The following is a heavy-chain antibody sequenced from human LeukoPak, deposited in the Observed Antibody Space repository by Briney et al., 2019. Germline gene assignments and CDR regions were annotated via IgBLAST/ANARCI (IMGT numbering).Heavy chain of an antibody. J-gene: IGHJ4*02. CDR2: IDSGGSNT. D-gene: IGHD2-21*01. V-gene: IGHV3-74*01. CDR3: TRDRSYSSDS. Sequence: GGSLRLSCTASGFTFSSYWMHWVRRAPGKGLVWVSRIDSGGSNTNYADSVKGRVTISRDNAKNTLYLEMNNLRDEDTAVYYCTRDRSYSSDSWGQGTLVTVSS. CDR1: GFTFSSYW.